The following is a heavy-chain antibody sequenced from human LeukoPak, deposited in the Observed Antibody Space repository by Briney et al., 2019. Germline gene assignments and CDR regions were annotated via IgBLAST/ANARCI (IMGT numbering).Heavy chain of an antibody. J-gene: IGHJ4*02. Sequence: SQTLSLICTVSGGSISSGGYYWSWIRQHPGKGLEWIGYIYYSGSTYYNPSLKSRVTISVDTSKNQFSLKLSSVTAADTAVYYCARGHGYGGYLVFDYWGQGTLVTVSS. CDR1: GGSISSGGYY. CDR3: ARGHGYGGYLVFDY. V-gene: IGHV4-31*03. CDR2: IYYSGST. D-gene: IGHD4-17*01.